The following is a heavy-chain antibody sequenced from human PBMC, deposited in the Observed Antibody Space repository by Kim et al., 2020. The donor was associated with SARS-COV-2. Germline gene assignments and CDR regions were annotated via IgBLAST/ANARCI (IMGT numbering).Heavy chain of an antibody. J-gene: IGHJ4*02. CDR1: GTSISSGSYY. D-gene: IGHD3-10*01. CDR3: VRADYYGSGSYYPPDY. Sequence: SETLSLTCSVSGTSISSGSYYWSWIRQPAGKGLEWLGRISASGSTEYNSSLKNRVTISVDMSKNQFSLKLSSVTAADTAVYYCVRADYYGSGSYYPPDYWGQGTLVTVSS. CDR2: ISASGST. V-gene: IGHV4-61*02.